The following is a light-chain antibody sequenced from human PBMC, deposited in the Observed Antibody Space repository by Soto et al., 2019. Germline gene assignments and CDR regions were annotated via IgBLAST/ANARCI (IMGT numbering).Light chain of an antibody. CDR3: SSYTSSNTPYVL. CDR1: SSDVGGYDY. CDR2: DVS. J-gene: IGLJ2*01. V-gene: IGLV2-14*03. Sequence: QSALTQPASVSGSPGQSITISCTGTSSDVGGYDYVSWYQQHPGKAPKLMIYDVSNRPSGVSNRFSGSKSGNTASLTISGLQAEDEADYYCSSYTSSNTPYVLFGGGTKLTVL.